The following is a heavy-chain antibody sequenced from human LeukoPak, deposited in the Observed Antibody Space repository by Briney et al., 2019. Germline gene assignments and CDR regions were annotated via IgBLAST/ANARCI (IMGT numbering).Heavy chain of an antibody. CDR2: ISHDGSTK. Sequence: PGGSLRLSCAAFGFTFSDYSMHWVRQAPGKGLEWVAVISHDGSTKYYADSVKGRFTISRDNSKNALSLQMNSLTAEDTAVYFCASPHRRDGYNLGFDCWGQGTLVTVSS. J-gene: IGHJ4*02. CDR3: ASPHRRDGYNLGFDC. V-gene: IGHV3-30*04. D-gene: IGHD5-24*01. CDR1: GFTFSDYS.